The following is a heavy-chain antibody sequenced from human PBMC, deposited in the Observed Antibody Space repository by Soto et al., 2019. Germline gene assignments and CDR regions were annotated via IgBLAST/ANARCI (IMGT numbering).Heavy chain of an antibody. D-gene: IGHD1-1*01. CDR2: ILHIGDSA. Sequence: DVQLLESGGGLVQPGGSLRLSCVASGFSFSANAITWVRQAPGKGLEWVASILHIGDSAYYADSVKGRFTISRDNSKRTLYLQMNSLRAEDTAVYYCARRGLSNNDYWGQGTLVTVSS. J-gene: IGHJ4*02. CDR1: GFSFSANA. CDR3: ARRGLSNNDY. V-gene: IGHV3-23*01.